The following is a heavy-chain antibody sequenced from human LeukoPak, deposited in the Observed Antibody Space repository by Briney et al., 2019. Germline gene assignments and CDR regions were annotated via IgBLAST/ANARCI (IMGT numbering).Heavy chain of an antibody. V-gene: IGHV5-51*01. CDR1: GYTFTTYW. Sequence: GESLRISSKGSGYTFTTYWIGWVRQKPGKGLEWMGLIFPGDSDTKYSPSFEGHVTISADKSISTAYLQWSSLKASDTAMYYCATYFAGAETFDIWGQGTMVTVSS. J-gene: IGHJ3*02. D-gene: IGHD3-16*01. CDR2: IFPGDSDT. CDR3: ATYFAGAETFDI.